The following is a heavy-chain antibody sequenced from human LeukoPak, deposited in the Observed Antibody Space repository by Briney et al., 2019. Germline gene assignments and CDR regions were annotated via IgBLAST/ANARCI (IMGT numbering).Heavy chain of an antibody. CDR1: GGSIINSNW. V-gene: IGHV4-4*02. CDR3: ARFGRDGYNC. D-gene: IGHD5-24*01. Sequence: SGTLSLTCAVSGGSIINSNWWSWVRQPPGKGLEWIGEINHSGSTNYNPSLKSRVTISVDTSKNQFSLKLSSVTAADTAVYYCARFGRDGYNCWGQGTLVTVSS. J-gene: IGHJ4*02. CDR2: INHSGST.